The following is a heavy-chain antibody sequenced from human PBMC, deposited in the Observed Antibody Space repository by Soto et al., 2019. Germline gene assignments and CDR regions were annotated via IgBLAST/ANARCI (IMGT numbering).Heavy chain of an antibody. CDR1: GYNFSNYI. CDR2: INADNGDA. V-gene: IGHV1-3*01. CDR3: ATESLASTGSAFDM. Sequence: ASVKVSCKASGYNFSNYIMQWVRQAPGQRFEWMAWINADNGDARYSQNFQGRLTITRDTSANIGYMELSSLRSEDTAIYYCATESLASTGSAFDMWGQGTVVTVSS. J-gene: IGHJ3*02. D-gene: IGHD1-1*01.